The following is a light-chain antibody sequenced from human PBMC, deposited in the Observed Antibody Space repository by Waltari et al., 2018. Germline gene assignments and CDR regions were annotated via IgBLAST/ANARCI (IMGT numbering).Light chain of an antibody. Sequence: EIVMTQSPATLSVSPGERATLSCRASQSVSSNFAWYQQSAGQAPRLLIYGASTRATGVPSRFSASGSGTEFILTISSLQSEDFAVYYCQQYDNWPLTFGGGTKVEIK. CDR2: GAS. CDR1: QSVSSN. J-gene: IGKJ4*01. CDR3: QQYDNWPLT. V-gene: IGKV3-15*01.